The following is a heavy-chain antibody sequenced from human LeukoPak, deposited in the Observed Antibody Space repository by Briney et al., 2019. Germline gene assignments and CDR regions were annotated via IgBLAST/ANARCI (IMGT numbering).Heavy chain of an antibody. D-gene: IGHD3-9*01. CDR2: INHSGST. CDR3: ARGSKYYDILG. CDR1: GGSFSGYS. V-gene: IGHV4-34*01. J-gene: IGHJ4*02. Sequence: SETLSLTCAVYGGSFSGYSWSWIRQPPGKGLEWIGEINHSGSTNYNPSLKSRITISVDTSKNQFSLKLSSVTAADTAVYYCARGSKYYDILGWGQGTLVTVSS.